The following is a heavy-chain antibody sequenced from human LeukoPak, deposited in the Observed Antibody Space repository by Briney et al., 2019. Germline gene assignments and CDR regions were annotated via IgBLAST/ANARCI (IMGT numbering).Heavy chain of an antibody. V-gene: IGHV4-39*07. CDR1: GGSISSSSYY. CDR2: IYYSGST. Sequence: SETLSLTCTVSGGSISSSSYYWGWIRQPPGKGLEWIGSIYYSGSTYYNPSLKSRVTISVDTSKNQFSLKLSSVTAADTAVYYCARGRYSSGWTIGHWFDPWGQGTLVTVSS. CDR3: ARGRYSSGWTIGHWFDP. J-gene: IGHJ5*02. D-gene: IGHD6-19*01.